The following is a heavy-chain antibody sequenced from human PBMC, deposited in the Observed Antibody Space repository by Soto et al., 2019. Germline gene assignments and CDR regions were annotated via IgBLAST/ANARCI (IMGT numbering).Heavy chain of an antibody. J-gene: IGHJ4*02. CDR3: ARHYGSGTYIYFDY. D-gene: IGHD3-10*01. V-gene: IGHV3-64*01. CDR1: GFTFSDYW. CDR2: ISTHGGST. Sequence: PGGSLRLSCAASGFTFSDYWMHWVRQAPGKKLEYVSGISTHGGSTYYANSVKGRFTISRDNSRNTLYLQMGSLSAEDMAVYYCARHYGSGTYIYFDYWGQRTLVTVSS.